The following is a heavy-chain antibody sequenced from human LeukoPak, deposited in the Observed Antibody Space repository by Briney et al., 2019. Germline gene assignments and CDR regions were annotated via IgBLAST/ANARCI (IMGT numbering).Heavy chain of an antibody. D-gene: IGHD3-22*01. J-gene: IGHJ4*02. CDR2: ISYDGSNK. CDR1: GFTFSSYG. Sequence: GGSLRLSCAASGFTFSSYGMHWVRQAPGKGLEWVAVISYDGSNKYYADSVKGRFTISRDNSKNTLYLQMNSLRAEDTAVYYCAKTYDSRGYCVDYWGQGTLVTVSS. CDR3: AKTYDSRGYCVDY. V-gene: IGHV3-30*18.